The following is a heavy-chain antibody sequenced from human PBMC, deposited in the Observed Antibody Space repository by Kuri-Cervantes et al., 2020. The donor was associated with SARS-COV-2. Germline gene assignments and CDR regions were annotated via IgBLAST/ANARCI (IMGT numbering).Heavy chain of an antibody. D-gene: IGHD6-19*01. CDR1: GFTFSSYY. V-gene: IGHV3-7*01. Sequence: GGSLRLSCAASGFTFSSYYMSWVRQAPGKGLEWVANIKQDGSEKYYVDSVKGRFTISRDNAKNSLYLQMNSLRAEDTAVYYCARDRGSSGWSWVYYYYGMDVWGQGTTVTVSS. CDR3: ARDRGSSGWSWVYYYYGMDV. J-gene: IGHJ6*02. CDR2: IKQDGSEK.